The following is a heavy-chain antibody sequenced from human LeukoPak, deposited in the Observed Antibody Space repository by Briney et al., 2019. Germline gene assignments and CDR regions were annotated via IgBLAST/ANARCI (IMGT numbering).Heavy chain of an antibody. CDR2: INHSGST. CDR1: GGSFSGYY. CDR3: ARGGLIAWYRKTFDY. J-gene: IGHJ4*02. V-gene: IGHV4-34*01. D-gene: IGHD1-1*01. Sequence: PSGTLSLTCAVYGGSFSGYYWSWIRQPPGKGLEWIGEINHSGSTNYNPSLKSRVTISVDTSKNQFSLKLSSVTAADTAVYYCARGGLIAWYRKTFDYWGQGTLVTVSS.